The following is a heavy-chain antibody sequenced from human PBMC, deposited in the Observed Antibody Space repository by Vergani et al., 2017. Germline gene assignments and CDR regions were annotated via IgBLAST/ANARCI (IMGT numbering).Heavy chain of an antibody. CDR3: ANNFRGHRDGYNF. Sequence: KVSCKASGGTFSSYAISWVRQAPGQGLEWMGGIIPIFGTANYAQKFQGRVTITADESTSTAYMELSSLRSEDTAVYYCANNFRGHRDGYNFWGQGTLVTVSS. V-gene: IGHV1-69*01. J-gene: IGHJ4*02. CDR1: GGTFSSYA. CDR2: IIPIFGTA. D-gene: IGHD5-24*01.